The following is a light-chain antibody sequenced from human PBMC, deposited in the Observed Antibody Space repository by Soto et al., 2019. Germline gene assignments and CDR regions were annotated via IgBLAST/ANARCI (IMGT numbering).Light chain of an antibody. V-gene: IGKV1-33*01. Sequence: DIQMTQSPSSLSASVGDRVTITCQASQDISNYLNWYQQKPGKAPKLLIYDASNLETGVPSRFSGSGSGTDFTFTISSLRPEDIATYYCQQYDYLPVTFGGGTKVEIK. J-gene: IGKJ4*01. CDR3: QQYDYLPVT. CDR2: DAS. CDR1: QDISNY.